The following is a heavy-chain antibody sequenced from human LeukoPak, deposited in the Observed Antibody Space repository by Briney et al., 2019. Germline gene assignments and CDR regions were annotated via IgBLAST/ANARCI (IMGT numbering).Heavy chain of an antibody. CDR3: ARHEYSGSYYGLSWFDP. Sequence: SETLSLTCTVSGGSISSSGYYWGWIRQPPGKWMEWIASIYYSGSTYYNPSLKSRVTISVDTSKNQLSLKLSSLTAADTAVYYCARHEYSGSYYGLSWFDPWGQGTLVTVSS. D-gene: IGHD1-26*01. V-gene: IGHV4-39*01. J-gene: IGHJ5*02. CDR1: GGSISSSGYY. CDR2: IYYSGST.